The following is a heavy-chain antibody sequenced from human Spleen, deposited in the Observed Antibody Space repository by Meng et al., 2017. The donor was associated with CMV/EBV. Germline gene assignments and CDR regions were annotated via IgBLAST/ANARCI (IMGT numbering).Heavy chain of an antibody. CDR2: INHSGST. CDR1: GGSFSCYY. CDR3: ARGQGAGDAFDI. Sequence: QGQLRHGGPGLLKPSETLSLTCAVYGGSFSCYYWSWIRQPPGKGLEWIGEINHSGSTNYNPSLRSRVTISVDTSKNQFSLKLSSVTAADTAVYYCARGQGAGDAFDIWGQGTMVTVSS. J-gene: IGHJ3*02. D-gene: IGHD1-26*01. V-gene: IGHV4-34*01.